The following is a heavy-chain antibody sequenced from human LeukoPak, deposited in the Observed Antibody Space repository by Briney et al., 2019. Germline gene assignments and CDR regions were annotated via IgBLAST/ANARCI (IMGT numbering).Heavy chain of an antibody. D-gene: IGHD5-24*01. Sequence: ASVKVSCKAFGYTFTSNYMHWGRQAPGQGDEWRGGISPSGGSTTYAQKFQGRVTLTRDMSTSTDYLELSSLRSEDAAVYYCARDNSVRDEAWWFNPWGQGTLVTVSS. CDR3: ARDNSVRDEAWWFNP. CDR1: GYTFTSNY. V-gene: IGHV1-46*01. J-gene: IGHJ5*02. CDR2: ISPSGGST.